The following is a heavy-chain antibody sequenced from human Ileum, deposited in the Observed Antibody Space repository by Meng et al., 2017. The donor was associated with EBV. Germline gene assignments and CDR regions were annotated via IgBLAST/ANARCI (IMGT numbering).Heavy chain of an antibody. J-gene: IGHJ5*02. CDR3: ATSRIAKFDR. Sequence: FQLQWPGPAMRPPSLSLSRACAISGDRFLSDKTAWTWNRQSPSRGFEWLGRTYRRSRWYYDYALSVKSRINISPDTSKNQVSLQLNSVTDEDTGIYYCATSRIAKFDRWGQGTLVTVSS. V-gene: IGHV6-1*01. CDR2: TYRRSRWYY. CDR1: GDRFLSDKTA.